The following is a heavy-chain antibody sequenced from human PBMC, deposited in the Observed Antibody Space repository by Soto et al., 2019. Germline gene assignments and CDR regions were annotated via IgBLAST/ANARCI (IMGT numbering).Heavy chain of an antibody. CDR2: ISYDGSNK. V-gene: IGHV3-30-3*01. D-gene: IGHD3-10*01. J-gene: IGHJ6*02. CDR3: ARDRVKGYYYGMDV. Sequence: KGLEWLAVISYDGSNKYYADSVKGRFTISRDNSKNTLYLQMNSLRAEDTAVYYCARDRVKGYYYGMDVWGQGTTVTVSS.